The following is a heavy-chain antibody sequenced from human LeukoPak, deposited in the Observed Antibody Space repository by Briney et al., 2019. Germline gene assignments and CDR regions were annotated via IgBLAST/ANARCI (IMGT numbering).Heavy chain of an antibody. CDR1: GFTFSSYS. Sequence: GGSLRLSCAASGFTFSSYSMNWVRQAPGKGLEWVANIKQDGSEKYYVDSVKGRFTISRDNAKNSLYLQMNSLRAEDTAVYYCARVVVGATWDAFDIWGQGTMVTVSS. D-gene: IGHD1-26*01. CDR2: IKQDGSEK. CDR3: ARVVVGATWDAFDI. J-gene: IGHJ3*02. V-gene: IGHV3-7*01.